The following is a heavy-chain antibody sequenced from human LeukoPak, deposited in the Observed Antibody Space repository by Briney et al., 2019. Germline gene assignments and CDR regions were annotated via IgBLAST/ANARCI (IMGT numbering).Heavy chain of an antibody. CDR1: GFTFTNYY. Sequence: ASVKVSCKASGFTFTNYYIHWVRQAPGQGLEWMGIINPFNGDTTYAQRLQGRITLTSDTSRSTVDVELTSLRSEDTAVYYCARDGRYRSGWSFDYWGQGTLVTVSS. D-gene: IGHD6-19*01. CDR2: INPFNGDT. CDR3: ARDGRYRSGWSFDY. V-gene: IGHV1-46*01. J-gene: IGHJ4*02.